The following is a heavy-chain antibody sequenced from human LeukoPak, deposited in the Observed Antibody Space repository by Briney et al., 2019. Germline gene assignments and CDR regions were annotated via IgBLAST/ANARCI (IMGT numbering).Heavy chain of an antibody. CDR2: MSGSGGGT. J-gene: IGHJ4*02. CDR1: GFTFSSFA. Sequence: PGGSLRLSCAASGFTFSSFAMSWVRQAPGKGLEWVSSMSGSGGGTYYADSVKGRFTISRDNSRNTLYLQMNSLRADDTAVYYCAKDHGVAVAGMYYWGQGTLVTVSS. V-gene: IGHV3-23*01. CDR3: AKDHGVAVAGMYY. D-gene: IGHD6-19*01.